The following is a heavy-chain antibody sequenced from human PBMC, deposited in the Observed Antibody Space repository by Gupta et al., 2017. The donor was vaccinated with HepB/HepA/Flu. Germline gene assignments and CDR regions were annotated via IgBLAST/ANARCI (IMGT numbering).Heavy chain of an antibody. CDR2: TKNKANRYTT. CDR1: GFTISNHH. CDR3: TRWRAGAQDY. J-gene: IGHJ4*02. Sequence: EVQLVESGGNLVQPGGSLRLSCAASGFTISNHHMDWVRQAPGKGLEWVGRTKNKANRYTTEYAASVKGRFTISRDDSKNSLYLQMDSLKTEDTAVYFCTRWRAGAQDYWGQGTLVTVSS. D-gene: IGHD1-26*01. V-gene: IGHV3-72*01.